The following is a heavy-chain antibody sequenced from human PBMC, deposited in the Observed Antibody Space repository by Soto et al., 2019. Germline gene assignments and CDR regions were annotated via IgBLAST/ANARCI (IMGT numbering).Heavy chain of an antibody. CDR3: ARDRSQWLVPEAFDY. CDR1: GYTFTSYA. J-gene: IGHJ4*02. Sequence: VKVSCKASGYTFTSYAMHWVRQAPGQRLEWMGWINAGNGNTKYSQKFQGRVTITRDTSASTAYMELSSLRSEDTAVYYCARDRSQWLVPEAFDYWGQGTLVTVSS. CDR2: INAGNGNT. D-gene: IGHD6-19*01. V-gene: IGHV1-3*01.